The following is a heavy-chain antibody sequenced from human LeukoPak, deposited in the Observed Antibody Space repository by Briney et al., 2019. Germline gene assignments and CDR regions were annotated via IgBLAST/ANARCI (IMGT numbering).Heavy chain of an antibody. V-gene: IGHV1-69*13. CDR1: GGTFSSYA. J-gene: IGHJ4*02. CDR3: ARDIHYYGSGSGVYDY. CDR2: IIPIFGTA. Sequence: SVKVSCKASGGTFSSYAISWVRQAPGQGLEWMGGIIPIFGTASYAQKFQGRVTITADESTSTAYMELSSLRSEDTAVYYCARDIHYYGSGSGVYDYWGQGTLVTVSS. D-gene: IGHD3-10*01.